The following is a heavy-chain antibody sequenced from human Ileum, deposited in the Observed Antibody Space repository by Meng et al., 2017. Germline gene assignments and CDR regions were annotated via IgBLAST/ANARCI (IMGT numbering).Heavy chain of an antibody. V-gene: IGHV3-74*01. CDR1: ALSLSSYW. CDR3: ARDRGVRDLDH. CDR2: ISPDGSAT. D-gene: IGHD3-10*01. Sequence: EAVLVESGCGFVETWGAVTLTCGASALSLSSYWIYWVRQPPRKGQVWFSLISPDGSATNYEDSVKGRVTISRDNAKNTVDLQMDSLRVEDTAFYYCARDRGVRDLDHWGQGTLVTVSS. J-gene: IGHJ4*02.